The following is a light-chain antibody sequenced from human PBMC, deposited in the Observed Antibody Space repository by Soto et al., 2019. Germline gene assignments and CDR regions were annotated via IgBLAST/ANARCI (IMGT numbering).Light chain of an antibody. V-gene: IGLV2-14*01. CDR3: SSYTRDTALV. Sequence: QSALTQPASVSGSPGQSITISCTGTSSDVGTYNYVSWYQHHPGKAPKLIIYEVSNRPSGVSNRFSGFKSGSTASLTISGLQAEDEADYHCSSYTRDTALVFGTGTRSPS. CDR2: EVS. CDR1: SSDVGTYNY. J-gene: IGLJ1*01.